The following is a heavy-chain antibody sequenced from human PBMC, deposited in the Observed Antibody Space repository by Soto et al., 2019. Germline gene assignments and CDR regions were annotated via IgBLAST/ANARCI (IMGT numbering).Heavy chain of an antibody. J-gene: IGHJ6*02. CDR3: AREANTIYAPHGLDV. CDR1: GFPFDSYS. Sequence: GGSLRLSCAVSGFPFDSYSMPWVRQAPGQGLEWLASLSSGSFYIFHADSIRGRFTISRDDAKNLLFLQMNSLTIEDTATYYCAREANTIYAPHGLDVWGRGTAVTVSS. CDR2: LSSGSFYI. D-gene: IGHD3-3*01. V-gene: IGHV3-21*01.